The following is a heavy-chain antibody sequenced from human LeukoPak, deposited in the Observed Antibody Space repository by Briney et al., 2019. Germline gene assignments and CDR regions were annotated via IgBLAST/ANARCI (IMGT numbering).Heavy chain of an antibody. D-gene: IGHD3-22*01. Sequence: SETLSLTCTVSGGSISSYYWSWLRQPPGKALEVIVFLYYRGITNYSPSIKSRVTISLDTSKNQLSLKLTSVTAADTAVYYCARLRALSYYDSSGDLYYFEYWGQGTLVTVSS. J-gene: IGHJ4*02. CDR1: GGSISSYY. CDR2: LYYRGIT. CDR3: ARLRALSYYDSSGDLYYFEY. V-gene: IGHV4-59*01.